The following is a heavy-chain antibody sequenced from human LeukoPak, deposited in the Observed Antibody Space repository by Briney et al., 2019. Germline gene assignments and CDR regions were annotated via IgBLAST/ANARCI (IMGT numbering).Heavy chain of an antibody. CDR2: IYHSGST. CDR1: GYSISSGYY. Sequence: SETLSLTCAVSGYSISSGYYWGWIRQPPGKXXXXXGSIYHSGSTYYNPSLKSRVTISVDTSKNQFSLKLSSVTAADTAVYYCARVYSYGLIADYWGQGTLVTVSS. V-gene: IGHV4-38-2*01. D-gene: IGHD5-18*01. J-gene: IGHJ4*02. CDR3: ARVYSYGLIADY.